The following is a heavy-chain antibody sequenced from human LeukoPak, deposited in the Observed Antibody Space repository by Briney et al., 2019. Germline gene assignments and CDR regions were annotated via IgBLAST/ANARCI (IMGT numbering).Heavy chain of an antibody. Sequence: SVKVSCKASGGTFSSYATSWVRQAPGQGLEWMGVIIPIFGTANYAQKFQGRVTITADESTSTAYMELSSLRSEDTAVYYCARAVAGTVYVAFDIWGQGTMVTVSS. D-gene: IGHD6-19*01. CDR1: GGTFSSYA. CDR3: ARAVAGTVYVAFDI. V-gene: IGHV1-69*13. CDR2: IIPIFGTA. J-gene: IGHJ3*02.